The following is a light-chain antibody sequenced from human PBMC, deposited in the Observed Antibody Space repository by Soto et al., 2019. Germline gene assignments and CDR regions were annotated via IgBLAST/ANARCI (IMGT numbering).Light chain of an antibody. Sequence: QSALTQPASLSGSPGQSITISCTGTSSDIGAYDYVSWFQQHPGKAPKLMISEVNNRPSGVSNRFSGSKSGNTAYLTISGLQVEDEADYYCSSYTAFTTYVCGSGTKVTV. CDR1: SSDIGAYDY. CDR2: EVN. J-gene: IGLJ1*01. V-gene: IGLV2-14*01. CDR3: SSYTAFTTYV.